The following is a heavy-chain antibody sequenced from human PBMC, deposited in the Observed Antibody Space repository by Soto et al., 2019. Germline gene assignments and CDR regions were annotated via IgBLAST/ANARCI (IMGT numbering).Heavy chain of an antibody. CDR1: GGSISSGGYY. Sequence: PSETLSLTCTVSGGSISSGGYYWSWIRQHPGKGLEWIGYIYYSGSTYYNPSLKSRVTISVDTSKNQFSLKLSSVTAADTAVYYCARVSPITGTEVFDYWGQGTLVTVSS. V-gene: IGHV4-31*03. CDR2: IYYSGST. J-gene: IGHJ4*02. CDR3: ARVSPITGTEVFDY. D-gene: IGHD1-7*01.